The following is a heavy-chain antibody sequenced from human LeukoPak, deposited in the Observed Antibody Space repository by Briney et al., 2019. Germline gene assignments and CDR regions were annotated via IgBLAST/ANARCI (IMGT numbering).Heavy chain of an antibody. CDR1: GFTCSSYS. J-gene: IGHJ3*02. CDR3: AREAGYPMGAFDI. Sequence: GGSLRLSCAASGFTCSSYSMNWVRQAPGKGLEWVSSISSSSSYIYYADSVKGRFTISRDNAKNSLYLQMNSLRAEDTAVYYCAREAGYPMGAFDIWGQGTMVTVSS. D-gene: IGHD5-12*01. CDR2: ISSSSSYI. V-gene: IGHV3-21*01.